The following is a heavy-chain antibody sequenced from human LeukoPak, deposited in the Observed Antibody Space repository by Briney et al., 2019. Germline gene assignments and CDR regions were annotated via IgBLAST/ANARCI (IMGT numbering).Heavy chain of an antibody. J-gene: IGHJ3*02. V-gene: IGHV4-59*01. CDR1: GGSISSYY. CDR3: ARGGTIAVAGTWAFDI. Sequence: SETLSLTCTVSGGSISSYYWSWIRQPPGKGLEWIGYIYYSGSTNYNPSLKSRVTISVDTSKNQFSLKLSSVTAADTAVYYCARGGTIAVAGTWAFDIWGQGTMVTVSS. CDR2: IYYSGST. D-gene: IGHD6-19*01.